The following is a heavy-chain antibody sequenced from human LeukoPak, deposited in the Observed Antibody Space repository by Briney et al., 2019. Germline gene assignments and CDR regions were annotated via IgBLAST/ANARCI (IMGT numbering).Heavy chain of an antibody. V-gene: IGHV4-59*01. CDR1: GGSISSYY. Sequence: SETLSLTCTVSGGSISSYYWSWIRRPPGKGLEWIGYIYYSGSTNYNPSLKSRVTISVDTSKNQFSLKLSSMTAADTAVYYCARVDDYYYYGMDVWGQGTTVTVSS. D-gene: IGHD3-9*01. CDR2: IYYSGST. J-gene: IGHJ6*02. CDR3: ARVDDYYYYGMDV.